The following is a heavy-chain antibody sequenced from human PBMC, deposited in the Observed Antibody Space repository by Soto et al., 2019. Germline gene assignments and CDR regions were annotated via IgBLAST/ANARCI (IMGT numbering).Heavy chain of an antibody. Sequence: SETLSLTCTVSGGSISSYYWSWIRQPPGKGLEWIGYIYYSGSTNYNPSLKSRVTISVDTSKNQFSLKLSSVTAADTAVYYCARPSGSYYGAFEIWGQGTMVTVSS. J-gene: IGHJ3*02. V-gene: IGHV4-59*01. CDR3: ARPSGSYYGAFEI. CDR2: IYYSGST. D-gene: IGHD1-26*01. CDR1: GGSISSYY.